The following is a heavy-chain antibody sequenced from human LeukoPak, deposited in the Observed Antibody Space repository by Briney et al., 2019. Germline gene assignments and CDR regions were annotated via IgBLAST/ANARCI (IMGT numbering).Heavy chain of an antibody. V-gene: IGHV4-30-2*01. J-gene: IGHJ3*02. CDR3: ARAFPYYYDSSGYYGAFDI. D-gene: IGHD3-22*01. CDR1: GGSISSGGYS. CDR2: IYHSGST. Sequence: PSETLSLTCAVSGGSISSGGYSWSWIRQPPGKGLEWIGYIYHSGSTYYNPSLKSRVTISVDRSKNQFSLKLSSVTAADTAVYYCARAFPYYYDSSGYYGAFDIWGQGTMVTVSS.